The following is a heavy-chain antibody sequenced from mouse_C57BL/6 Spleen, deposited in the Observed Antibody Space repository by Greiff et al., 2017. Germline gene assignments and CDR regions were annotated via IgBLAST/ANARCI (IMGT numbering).Heavy chain of an antibody. J-gene: IGHJ4*01. V-gene: IGHV1-72*01. Sequence: QVQLKQPGAELVKPGASVKLSCKASGYTFTSYWMHWVKQRPGRGLEWIGRIDPNSGGTKYNEKFKSKATLTVDKPSSTAYMQLSSLTSEDSAVYYCASPITTVQYYYAMDYWGQGTSVTVSS. CDR1: GYTFTSYW. CDR2: IDPNSGGT. D-gene: IGHD1-1*01. CDR3: ASPITTVQYYYAMDY.